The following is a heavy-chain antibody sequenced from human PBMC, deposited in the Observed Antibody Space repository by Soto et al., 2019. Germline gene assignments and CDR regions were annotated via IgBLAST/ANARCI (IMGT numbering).Heavy chain of an antibody. CDR3: ARDRVESGYPEYFQH. CDR2: IYSGGST. D-gene: IGHD3-22*01. V-gene: IGHV3-66*01. Sequence: PGGSLRLSCASSGFTVSSNYMILVRQAPGKGLEWVSVIYSGGSTYYADSVKGRFTISRDNSKNTLYLQMNSLRAEDTAVYYCARDRVESGYPEYFQHWGQGTLVTVSS. CDR1: GFTVSSNY. J-gene: IGHJ1*01.